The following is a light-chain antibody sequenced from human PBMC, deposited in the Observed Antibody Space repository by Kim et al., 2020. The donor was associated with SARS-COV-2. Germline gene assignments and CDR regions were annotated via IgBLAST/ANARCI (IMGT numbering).Light chain of an antibody. CDR1: SLRSYY. V-gene: IGLV3-19*01. J-gene: IGLJ3*02. CDR3: NSRDSSGNHLGV. Sequence: GQTVRITCQGDSLRSYYASWYQQKPGQAPVLVIYGKNNRPSGIPDRFSGSSSGNTASLTITGAQAEDEADYYCNSRDSSGNHLGVFGGVTQLTVL. CDR2: GKN.